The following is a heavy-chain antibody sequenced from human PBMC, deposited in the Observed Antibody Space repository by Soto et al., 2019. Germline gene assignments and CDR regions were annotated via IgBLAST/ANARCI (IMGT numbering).Heavy chain of an antibody. CDR2: IYYSGST. CDR3: ARRYGGNFDY. V-gene: IGHV4-61*01. CDR1: GGSISSGSYY. Sequence: SETLSLTCTVSGGSISSGSYYWSWIRQPPGKGLEWIGYIYYSGSTNYNPSLKSRVTISVDTSKNQFSLKLTSVTAADTAVYYCARRYGGNFDYWGQGTLVTVSS. J-gene: IGHJ4*02. D-gene: IGHD1-26*01.